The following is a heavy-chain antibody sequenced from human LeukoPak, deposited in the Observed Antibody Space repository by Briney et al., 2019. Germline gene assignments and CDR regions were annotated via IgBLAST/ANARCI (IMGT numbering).Heavy chain of an antibody. V-gene: IGHV4-4*07. CDR2: IYASGST. CDR1: GGSISGYT. J-gene: IGHJ4*02. Sequence: SETLSLTCTVSGGSISGYTWSWIRQPAGKGLEWIGRIYASGSTNYNPSLQGRVTMSVDTSRGQFFLMVHSVTAADTAVYYCARGVVGATAFAYWGQGTVVTASS. CDR3: ARGVVGATAFAY. D-gene: IGHD1-26*01.